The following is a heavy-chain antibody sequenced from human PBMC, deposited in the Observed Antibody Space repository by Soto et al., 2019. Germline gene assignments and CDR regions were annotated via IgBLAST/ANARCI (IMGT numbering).Heavy chain of an antibody. CDR1: GFTFSSYG. V-gene: IGHV3-30*18. J-gene: IGHJ6*02. CDR2: ISYDGSNK. D-gene: IGHD2-21*02. CDR3: AKDWDIVVVTPIRYGMDV. Sequence: ESGGGVVQPGRSLRLSCAASGFTFSSYGMHWVRQAPGKGLEWVAVISYDGSNKYYADSVKGRLTISRDNSENTLYLQMNSLRAEDTAVYYCAKDWDIVVVTPIRYGMDVWGQGTTVTVSS.